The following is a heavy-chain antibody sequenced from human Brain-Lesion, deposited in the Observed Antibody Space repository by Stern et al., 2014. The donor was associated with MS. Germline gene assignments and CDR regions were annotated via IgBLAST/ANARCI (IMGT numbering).Heavy chain of an antibody. V-gene: IGHV1-8*01. CDR2: MNPDSGNI. CDR3: ARRRHYYYGSGDY. Sequence: DQLVESGGAVEKPGASVKVSCKASGYTFTSYDVTWVRQAPVQGLEWTGWMNPDSGNIVYAQKFQGRVIMTRSTSISTAYMELTCLRSGDTAVYYCARRRHYYYGSGDYWGQGTLVTVSS. CDR1: GYTFTSYD. D-gene: IGHD3-10*01. J-gene: IGHJ4*02.